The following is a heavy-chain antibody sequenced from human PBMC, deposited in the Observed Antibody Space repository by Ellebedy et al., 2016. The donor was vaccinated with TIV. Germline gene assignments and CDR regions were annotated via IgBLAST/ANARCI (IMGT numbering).Heavy chain of an antibody. CDR1: GFTFSTYA. Sequence: PGGSLRLSCAASGFTFSTYAMSWVRQAPGKGLEWVSTISGSGGSTFYTDSVKGRFTISRDNSKTTLYLQMNSLKAEDTAVYYCATRPITVIVLAEYYFDYWGQGTLVAVSS. CDR3: ATRPITVIVLAEYYFDY. CDR2: ISGSGGST. D-gene: IGHD3-22*01. V-gene: IGHV3-23*01. J-gene: IGHJ4*02.